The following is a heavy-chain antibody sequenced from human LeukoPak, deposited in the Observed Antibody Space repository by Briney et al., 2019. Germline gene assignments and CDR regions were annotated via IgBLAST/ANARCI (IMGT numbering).Heavy chain of an antibody. CDR3: AKDKNALCTSSCRSEFDY. CDR2: IRYDGSNK. Sequence: GSLRLSCAASGFTFSSYGMHWVRQAPGKGLEWVAFIRYDGSNKYYADSVKGRFTISRDNSKNTLYLQMNSLRAEDTAVYYCAKDKNALCTSSCRSEFDYWGQGTLVTVSS. CDR1: GFTFSSYG. V-gene: IGHV3-30*02. D-gene: IGHD2-2*01. J-gene: IGHJ4*02.